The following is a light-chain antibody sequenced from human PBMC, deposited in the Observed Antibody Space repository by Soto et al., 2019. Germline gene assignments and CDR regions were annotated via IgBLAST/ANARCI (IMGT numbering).Light chain of an antibody. J-gene: IGKJ1*01. CDR2: GAS. CDR1: QSISDT. CDR3: QQYGGSSST. Sequence: EIVLTQSPGTLSLSPGERATLSCRASQSISDTLAWYQQKPGQAPRLLIYGASSRATGLPDRFSGSGSGTDFTLTINRLEPEDFAVYYCQQYGGSSSTFGQGTKVDI. V-gene: IGKV3-20*01.